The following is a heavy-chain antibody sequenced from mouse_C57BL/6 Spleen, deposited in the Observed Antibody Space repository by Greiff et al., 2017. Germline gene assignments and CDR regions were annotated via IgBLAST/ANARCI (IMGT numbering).Heavy chain of an antibody. Sequence: QVQLKESGAELVKPGASVKISCKASGYAFSSYWMNWVKQRPGKGLEWIGQIYPGDGDTNYNGKFKGKATLTADKSSSTAYMQLSSLTSEDSAVYFCARKHYSNGYAMDYWGQGTSVTVSS. J-gene: IGHJ4*01. V-gene: IGHV1-80*01. CDR2: IYPGDGDT. CDR3: ARKHYSNGYAMDY. CDR1: GYAFSSYW. D-gene: IGHD2-5*01.